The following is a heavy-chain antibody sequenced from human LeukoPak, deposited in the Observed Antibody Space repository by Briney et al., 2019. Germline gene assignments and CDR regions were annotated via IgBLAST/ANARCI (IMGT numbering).Heavy chain of an antibody. Sequence: GGSLRLSCAASGFNFNNYDMHWVRQAPGKGLEWVAFIRYDGSNKYYADSVKGRFTISRDNSKNTLYLQMNSLRAEDTAVYYCAKLSGSYSGFDYWGQGTLVTVSS. D-gene: IGHD1-26*01. CDR3: AKLSGSYSGFDY. CDR1: GFNFNNYD. V-gene: IGHV3-30*02. CDR2: IRYDGSNK. J-gene: IGHJ4*02.